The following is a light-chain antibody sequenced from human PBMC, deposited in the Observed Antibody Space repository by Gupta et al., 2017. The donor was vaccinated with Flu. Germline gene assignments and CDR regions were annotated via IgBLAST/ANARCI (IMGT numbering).Light chain of an antibody. J-gene: IGKJ1*01. CDR3: MQALQTPT. Sequence: IVLTQSPLSLPVTPGEPASLSCRSSQRLLPDNGYNYLDWYLQKPGQSPQLRSYLCSNRASGVPDRFSGGGSGTEVTLKISRVEADDIGVEYCMQALQTPTCGQGTKVEIK. CDR2: LCS. V-gene: IGKV2-28*01. CDR1: QRLLPDNGYNY.